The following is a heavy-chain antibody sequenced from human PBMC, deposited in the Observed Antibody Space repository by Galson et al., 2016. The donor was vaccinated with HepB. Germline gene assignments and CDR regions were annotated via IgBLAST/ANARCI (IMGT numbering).Heavy chain of an antibody. CDR2: ISGSSEAI. CDR3: ATRLRAPAN. Sequence: LRLSCAASGFTFSTYAMSWVRQAPGKGLGWVSGISGSSEAIYYADSVKSRFTISRDNSKNALYLQINSLRAEDTAVYYCATRLRAPANWGQGAQVTVSS. V-gene: IGHV3-23*01. J-gene: IGHJ4*02. CDR1: GFTFSTYA. D-gene: IGHD1-26*01.